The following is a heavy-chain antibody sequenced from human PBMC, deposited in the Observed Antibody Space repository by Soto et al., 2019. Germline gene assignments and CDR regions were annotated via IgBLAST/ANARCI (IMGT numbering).Heavy chain of an antibody. D-gene: IGHD4-17*01. V-gene: IGHV2-5*02. CDR2: IYWDDDE. Sequence: QITLKESGPTLVKPTQTLTLTCTFSGFSLSTSGVGVGWIRQPPGKALEWLALIYWDDDERYSPSLKSRLTXTXXTSKNQVVLTLTNMDPVDTATYYCAHQSVIYGANVWGQGTLVTVSS. CDR1: GFSLSTSGVG. J-gene: IGHJ4*02. CDR3: AHQSVIYGANV.